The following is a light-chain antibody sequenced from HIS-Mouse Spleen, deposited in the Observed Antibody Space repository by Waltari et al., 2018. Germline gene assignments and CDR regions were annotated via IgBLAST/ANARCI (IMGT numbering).Light chain of an antibody. V-gene: IGLV3-21*03. CDR1: NIGSKS. Sequence: SYVLTQPPSVSVAPGKTARITCGGNNIGSKSVHGYQQKPGQAPVLVVYDDSDRPSGIPERFSGSNSGNTASLTISGLQAEDEADYYCCSYAGSSTWVFGGGTKLTVL. J-gene: IGLJ3*02. CDR3: CSYAGSSTWV. CDR2: DDS.